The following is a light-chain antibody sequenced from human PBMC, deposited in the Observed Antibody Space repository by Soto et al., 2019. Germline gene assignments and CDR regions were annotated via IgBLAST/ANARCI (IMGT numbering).Light chain of an antibody. CDR2: AVT. Sequence: QSVLTQPASVSGSPGQSITISCTGTSSDVGGYNYVSWYQQHPGKAPKLMIYAVTDRPSGVSSRFSGSKSGNTASLTISGLQADDEADYYCSSYTSSSTLFGTGTKVTV. J-gene: IGLJ1*01. CDR3: SSYTSSSTL. CDR1: SSDVGGYNY. V-gene: IGLV2-14*01.